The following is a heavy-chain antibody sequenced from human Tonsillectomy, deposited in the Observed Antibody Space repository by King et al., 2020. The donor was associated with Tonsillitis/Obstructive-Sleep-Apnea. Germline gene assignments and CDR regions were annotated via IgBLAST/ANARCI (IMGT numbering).Heavy chain of an antibody. CDR3: ARTGGPLTVTTFRWYFDL. V-gene: IGHV3-48*03. Sequence: VQLVESGGGLVQPGGSLRLSCAASGFTFSSYEMNWVRQAPGKGLEWVSYISSIGSTIYYADSVKGRFTISRDNAKNSLYLQMNSLRAEDTAVYYCARTGGPLTVTTFRWYFDLWGRGTLVTVSS. CDR2: ISSIGSTI. J-gene: IGHJ2*01. D-gene: IGHD4-17*01. CDR1: GFTFSSYE.